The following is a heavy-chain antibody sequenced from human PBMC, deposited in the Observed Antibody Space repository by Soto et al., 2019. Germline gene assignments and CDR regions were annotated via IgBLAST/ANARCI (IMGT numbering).Heavy chain of an antibody. D-gene: IGHD2-2*01. Sequence: HVQLQESGPGLVQPSQTLSLRCTVSGGSITSGGSYCSWIRQHPGKGLAWIGYISHTGSTYYNPSLRRRATITLVASRNQVALNVKSMTAADTAVYYCATYVIVVTDAILTSFDPWGLGTLVTVSS. V-gene: IGHV4-31*03. CDR1: GGSITSGGSY. CDR3: ATYVIVVTDAILTSFDP. J-gene: IGHJ5*02. CDR2: ISHTGST.